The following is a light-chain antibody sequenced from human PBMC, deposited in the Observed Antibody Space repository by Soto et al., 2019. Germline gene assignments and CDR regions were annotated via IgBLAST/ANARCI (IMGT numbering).Light chain of an antibody. Sequence: EIVMTHSRATLSVSPGERATLSCRASQSVASNLAWYQQKPGQAPRLLIYGASTGATGIPARFSGSGSGTEFTLTISRLQSEDFSVYQRHPYYNCPQCTVRQGPKFDI. CDR2: GAS. J-gene: IGKJ1*01. CDR3: HPYYNCPQCT. CDR1: QSVASN. V-gene: IGKV3-15*01.